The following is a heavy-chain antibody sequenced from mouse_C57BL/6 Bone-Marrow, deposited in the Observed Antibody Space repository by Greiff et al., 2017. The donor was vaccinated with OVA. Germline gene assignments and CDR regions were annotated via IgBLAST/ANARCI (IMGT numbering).Heavy chain of an antibody. Sequence: EVQLQQSGPELVKPGASVKISCKASGYTFTDYYMNWVKQSHGKSLEWIGDINPNNGGTSYNQKFKGKATLTVDKSSSTAYMELRSLTSEDSAVYYCATTPPYYYGSSYGYFDVWGTGTTVTVSS. CDR3: ATTPPYYYGSSYGYFDV. CDR2: INPNNGGT. J-gene: IGHJ1*03. CDR1: GYTFTDYY. V-gene: IGHV1-26*01. D-gene: IGHD1-1*01.